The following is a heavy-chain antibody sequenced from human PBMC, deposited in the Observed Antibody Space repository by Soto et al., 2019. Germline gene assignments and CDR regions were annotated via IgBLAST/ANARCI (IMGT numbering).Heavy chain of an antibody. CDR3: ARGSAYYDSTKSLNWFDP. CDR1: GFTFSSYA. V-gene: IGHV3-30-3*01. CDR2: ISYDGSNK. J-gene: IGHJ5*02. Sequence: GGSLRLSCAASGFTFSSYAMHWVRQAPGKGLEWVAVISYDGSNKYYADSVKGRFTISRDNSKNTLYLQMNSLRAEDTAVYYCARGSAYYDSTKSLNWFDPWGQGTLVTVSS. D-gene: IGHD3-22*01.